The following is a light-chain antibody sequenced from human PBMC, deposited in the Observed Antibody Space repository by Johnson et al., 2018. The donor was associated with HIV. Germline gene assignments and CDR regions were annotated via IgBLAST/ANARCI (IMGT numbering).Light chain of an antibody. CDR2: ENN. CDR1: SSNIGNNY. CDR3: GTWDCSLVGV. V-gene: IGLV1-51*02. J-gene: IGLJ1*01. Sequence: QSVLTQPPSVSAAPGQKVTISCSGSSSNIGNNYVSWYQHLPGTAPKLLIYENNKRPSGIPDRFSGSQSGTSATLGITGLQTGDEVDDYCGTWDCSLVGVFGTGTKVTVL.